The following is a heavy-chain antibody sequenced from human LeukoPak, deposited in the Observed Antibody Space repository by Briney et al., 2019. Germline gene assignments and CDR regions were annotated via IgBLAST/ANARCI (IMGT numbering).Heavy chain of an antibody. CDR3: PRIETVADAFDI. Sequence: GGSLRLSCPASGFTVSSNYMTWVRQAPGKGLEWVSLIYSGGSTSYADSVRGRFTISRDNSKNTLYLQMNSLRAEDTAVYYCPRIETVADAFDIWGQGTLVTVSS. V-gene: IGHV3-66*01. CDR1: GFTVSSNY. J-gene: IGHJ3*02. D-gene: IGHD1-1*01. CDR2: IYSGGST.